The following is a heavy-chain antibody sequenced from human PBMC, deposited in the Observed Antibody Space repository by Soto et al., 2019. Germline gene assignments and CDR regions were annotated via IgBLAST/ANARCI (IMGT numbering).Heavy chain of an antibody. D-gene: IGHD2-15*01. J-gene: IGHJ6*02. Sequence: EVQLVESGGGLVQPGGSLRLSCAASGFTFSSYWMSWVSQAPGKGLEWVANIKQDGSEKYYVDSVKGRFTISRDNAKNSMDLQMNSLRAEDTAVYYCARDLAVVTPYYYGMDVWGQGTTVTVSS. CDR2: IKQDGSEK. CDR3: ARDLAVVTPYYYGMDV. CDR1: GFTFSSYW. V-gene: IGHV3-7*01.